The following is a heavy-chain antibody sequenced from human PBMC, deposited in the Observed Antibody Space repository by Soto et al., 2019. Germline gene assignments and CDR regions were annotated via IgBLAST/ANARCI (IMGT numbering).Heavy chain of an antibody. CDR2: IKQDGSEN. CDR3: ARDVHIGVAGIGREVRALYYFDY. Sequence: GSLRLSFAASGFSFSNYGMSLVRHAPVKLLEVVANIKQDGSENYYVDSVKGRLTISRDNAKRSTYLQMNSLRAEDTAVYYCARDVHIGVAGIGREVRALYYFDYWGQGTLVTVSS. D-gene: IGHD6-19*01. J-gene: IGHJ4*02. CDR1: GFSFSNYG. V-gene: IGHV3-7*01.